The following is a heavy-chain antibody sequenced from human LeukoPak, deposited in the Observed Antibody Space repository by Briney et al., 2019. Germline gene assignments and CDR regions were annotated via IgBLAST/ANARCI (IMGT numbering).Heavy chain of an antibody. J-gene: IGHJ4*02. D-gene: IGHD3-22*01. CDR1: GFTFSSYW. CDR3: ANSGYHSFDY. V-gene: IGHV3-30*18. CDR2: ISYDGSNK. Sequence: GGSLRLSCAASGFTFSSYWMSWVRQAPGKGLEWVAVISYDGSNKYYADSVKGRFTISRDNSKNTLYLQMNSLRAEDTAVYYCANSGYHSFDYWGQGTLVTVSS.